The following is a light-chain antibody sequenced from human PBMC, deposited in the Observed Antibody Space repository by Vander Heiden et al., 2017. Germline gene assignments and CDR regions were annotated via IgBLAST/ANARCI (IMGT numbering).Light chain of an antibody. Sequence: EIVLTQSPGTLSLSPGERATLSCRASQSISSSYLAWYQQKPGQAPRLLIYGASSRATGIPDRFSGSGSGTDFTLTIISLEPEDFAVYYCQQYGISPWTFGQGTKVEIK. CDR1: QSISSSY. J-gene: IGKJ1*01. CDR3: QQYGISPWT. V-gene: IGKV3-20*01. CDR2: GAS.